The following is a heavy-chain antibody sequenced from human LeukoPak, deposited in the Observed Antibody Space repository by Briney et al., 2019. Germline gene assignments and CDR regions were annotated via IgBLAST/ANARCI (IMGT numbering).Heavy chain of an antibody. D-gene: IGHD3-3*01. J-gene: IGHJ4*02. CDR3: ARIDFWSGYYVDY. Sequence: SETLSLTCTVSGGSINNHYWSWIRQSPGTGLEWIGYVYSSGSTKYNPSLESRVTISVDTSKNQFSLRLSSVTAADTAVYYCARIDFWSGYYVDYWGQGTLVTVSS. V-gene: IGHV4-4*08. CDR2: VYSSGST. CDR1: GGSINNHY.